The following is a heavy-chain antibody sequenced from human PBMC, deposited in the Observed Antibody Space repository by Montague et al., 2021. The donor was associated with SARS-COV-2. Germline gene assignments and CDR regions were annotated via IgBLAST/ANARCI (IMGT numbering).Heavy chain of an antibody. CDR1: GGSISSYY. CDR2: IYTSGST. V-gene: IGHV4-4*07. Sequence: SETLSLTCTVSGGSISSYYWSWIRQPAGKGLEWIGRIYTSGSTNYYPSLKSRVTMSVDTSKNQFSLKLSSVTAADTAVYYCARDERYFDWSHCYYYGMDVWGQGTTVTVSS. D-gene: IGHD3-9*01. CDR3: ARDERYFDWSHCYYYGMDV. J-gene: IGHJ6*02.